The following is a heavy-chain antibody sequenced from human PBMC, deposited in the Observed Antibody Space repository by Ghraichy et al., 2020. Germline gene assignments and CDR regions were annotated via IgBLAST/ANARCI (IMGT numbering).Heavy chain of an antibody. J-gene: IGHJ6*02. Sequence: GESLNISCAASGFTFSSYAMSWVRQAPGKGLEWVSAISGSGGSTYYADSVKGRFTISRDNSKNTLYLQMNSLRAEDTAVYYCAKGSMSWDYYYGMDVWGQGTTVTVSS. V-gene: IGHV3-23*01. CDR2: ISGSGGST. D-gene: IGHD6-13*01. CDR1: GFTFSSYA. CDR3: AKGSMSWDYYYGMDV.